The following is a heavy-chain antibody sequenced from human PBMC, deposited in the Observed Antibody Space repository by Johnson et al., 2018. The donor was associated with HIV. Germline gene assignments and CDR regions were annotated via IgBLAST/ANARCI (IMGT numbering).Heavy chain of an antibody. CDR1: GFTLSSYW. J-gene: IGHJ3*02. D-gene: IGHD7-27*01. CDR3: ANWGRDAFDI. Sequence: VQLVESGGGLVQPGGSLRLSCAASGFTLSSYWMSWVRQAPGKGLEWVANIKQDGSEKYYVDSVKGRFTISRDNAKNSLYLQMNSLRAEDTAIYYCANWGRDAFDIWGQGTMVTVSS. CDR2: IKQDGSEK. V-gene: IGHV3-7*05.